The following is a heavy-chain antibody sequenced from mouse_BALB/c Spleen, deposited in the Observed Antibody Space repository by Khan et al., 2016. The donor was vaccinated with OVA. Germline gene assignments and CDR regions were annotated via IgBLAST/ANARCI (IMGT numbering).Heavy chain of an antibody. J-gene: IGHJ3*01. Sequence: VQLQESGPGLVAPSQTLSITCTVSGFSLSNYGVHWVRQPPGKGLEWLGVIWAGGSTNQNSALMSRLSISTDDAKSQVFLKMNRLQPDYTAIYYCARAFYNGAWFAYWGQGTLVTVSA. V-gene: IGHV2-9*02. CDR1: GFSLSNYG. CDR3: ARAFYNGAWFAY. CDR2: IWAGGST. D-gene: IGHD1-3*01.